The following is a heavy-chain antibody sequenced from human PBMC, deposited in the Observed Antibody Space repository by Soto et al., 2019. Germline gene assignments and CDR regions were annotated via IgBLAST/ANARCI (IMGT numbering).Heavy chain of an antibody. CDR1: GFTFSAYS. J-gene: IGHJ5*02. Sequence: GGSLRLSCAASGFTFSAYSMNWVRQAPGKGLEWVSYITGSRATIYYADSVKGRFTISRDNAKNSLYLQMNSLRDEDTAVYYCARDNGMAGSFDPWGQGTLVTVS. V-gene: IGHV3-48*02. D-gene: IGHD2-8*01. CDR3: ARDNGMAGSFDP. CDR2: ITGSRATI.